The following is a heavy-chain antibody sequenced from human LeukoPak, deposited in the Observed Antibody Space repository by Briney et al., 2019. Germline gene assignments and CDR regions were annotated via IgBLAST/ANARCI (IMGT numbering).Heavy chain of an antibody. V-gene: IGHV1-2*06. D-gene: IGHD3-22*01. J-gene: IGHJ4*02. Sequence: ASVKVSCKASGYSFTGYFMYWVRQAPGQGLEWMGRINPKSGGTNFAQRFQGRVTMTRDTSINTAYMDLSRLTSGDTAMYYCARVPSSDSSGLDYFDHWGRGTLVSVSS. CDR2: INPKSGGT. CDR1: GYSFTGYF. CDR3: ARVPSSDSSGLDYFDH.